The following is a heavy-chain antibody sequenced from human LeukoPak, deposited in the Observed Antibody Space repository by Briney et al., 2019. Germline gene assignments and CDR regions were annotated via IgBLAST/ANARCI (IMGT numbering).Heavy chain of an antibody. V-gene: IGHV1-46*01. CDR2: PNPNGGSN. CDR3: ARDLWTRGYDRKYYYYYMDV. J-gene: IGHJ6*03. Sequence: GAAVKVSCKASGYTFTRYYMPWVRQAPRRAREWMEIPNPNGGSNSYAQKFQGRVAMTRDMSTSTVYMELSSLRSEDTAVYYCARDLWTRGYDRKYYYYYMDVWGKGTTVTVSS. D-gene: IGHD5-12*01. CDR1: GYTFTRYY.